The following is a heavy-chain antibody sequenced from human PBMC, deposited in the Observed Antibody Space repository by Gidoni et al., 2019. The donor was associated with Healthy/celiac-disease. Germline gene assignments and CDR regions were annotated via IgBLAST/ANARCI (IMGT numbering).Heavy chain of an antibody. Sequence: QVQLVQSGAEVKKPGASVKVSCKASGYTFTGYYMHWVRQAPGQGLEWMGWINPNSGSTNYAQKFQGRVTMTRDTSISTAYMELSRLRSDDTAVYYCARGPGGGYDDDTFDYWGQGTLVTVSS. CDR2: INPNSGST. CDR3: ARGPGGGYDDDTFDY. CDR1: GYTFTGYY. V-gene: IGHV1-2*02. D-gene: IGHD5-12*01. J-gene: IGHJ4*02.